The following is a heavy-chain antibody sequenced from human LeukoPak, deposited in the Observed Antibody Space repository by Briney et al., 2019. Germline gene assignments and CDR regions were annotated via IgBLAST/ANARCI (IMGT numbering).Heavy chain of an antibody. CDR1: GGSISSSSYY. CDR3: ARTYYYDSSGYYFPFDI. D-gene: IGHD3-22*01. Sequence: PSETLSLTCTVSGGSISSSSYYWGWIRQPPGKGLEWIGSIYYSGSTYYNPSLKSRVTISVDTSKNQFSLKLSSVTAADTAVYYCARTYYYDSSGYYFPFDIWGQGTMVTVSS. J-gene: IGHJ3*02. V-gene: IGHV4-39*01. CDR2: IYYSGST.